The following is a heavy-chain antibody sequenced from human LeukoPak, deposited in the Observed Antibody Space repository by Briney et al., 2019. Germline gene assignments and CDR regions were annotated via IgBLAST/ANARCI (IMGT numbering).Heavy chain of an antibody. D-gene: IGHD6-13*01. CDR2: ISSSSSYI. Sequence: PGGSLRLSCAASGFTFSSYNMNWVRQAPGKGLEWVSSISSSSSYIYYADSVKGRFTISRDNSKNTLYLQMNSLRAEDTAVYYCAKDRDLYSSSWAIDYWGQGTLVTVSS. V-gene: IGHV3-21*04. J-gene: IGHJ4*02. CDR1: GFTFSSYN. CDR3: AKDRDLYSSSWAIDY.